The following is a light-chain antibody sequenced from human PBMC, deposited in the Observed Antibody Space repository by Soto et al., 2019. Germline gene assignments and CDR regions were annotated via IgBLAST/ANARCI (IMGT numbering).Light chain of an antibody. CDR3: SSYTSSSTLV. CDR2: EVS. CDR1: TSDVGGYIS. V-gene: IGLV2-14*01. Sequence: QSALTQPASVSGSPGQSITISCTGTTSDVGGYISVSWYQQHPGKAPKLMIYEVSNRPSGVSNRFSGSKSGDTASLTISGLQAEDEADYYCSSYTSSSTLVFGGGTKLTVL. J-gene: IGLJ3*02.